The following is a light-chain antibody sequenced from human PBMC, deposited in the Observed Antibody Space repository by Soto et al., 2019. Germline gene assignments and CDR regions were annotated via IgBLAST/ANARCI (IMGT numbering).Light chain of an antibody. CDR1: SSDVGSYNR. J-gene: IGLJ2*01. CDR2: EVS. CDR3: SSYTSSSTLVV. V-gene: IGLV2-18*02. Sequence: ALTQPPSVSGSPGQSVTISCTGTSSDVGSYNRVSWYQQPPGTAPKLMIYEVSNRPSGVPDRFSGSKSGNTASLTISGLQAEDEADYYCSSYTSSSTLVVFGGGTKLTVL.